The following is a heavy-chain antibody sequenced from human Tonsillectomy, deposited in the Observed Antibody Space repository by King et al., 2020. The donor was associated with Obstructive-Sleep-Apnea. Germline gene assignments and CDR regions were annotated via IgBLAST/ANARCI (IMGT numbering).Heavy chain of an antibody. CDR1: GHRFTNYW. J-gene: IGHJ4*02. D-gene: IGHD5-24*01. CDR3: ARRRDDYNNFEY. CDR2: IYPGDSDT. V-gene: IGHV5-51*01. Sequence: VQLVESGAEVKKPGESLKISCKGSGHRFTNYWISWVRQMPGKGLEWMGIIYPGDSDTRYSPSFQGQVTISADKSISTAYLQWSSLKASDTAMYYCARRRDDYNNFEYWGQGTLVTVSS.